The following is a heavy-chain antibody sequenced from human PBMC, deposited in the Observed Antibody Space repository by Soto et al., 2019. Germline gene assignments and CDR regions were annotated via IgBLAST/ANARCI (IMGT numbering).Heavy chain of an antibody. D-gene: IGHD3-10*01. J-gene: IGHJ4*02. CDR1: GFTFSSYW. V-gene: IGHV3-7*01. Sequence: EVQLVESGGGLVQPGGSLRLSCAASGFTFSSYWMTRVRQAPGKGLEWVANIKQDGSEKYYVDSVKGRFTISRDNAKNSLYLQMNSPRAEDRAVYYCAPHRPYFPLDYWGQGTLVTVSS. CDR2: IKQDGSEK. CDR3: APHRPYFPLDY.